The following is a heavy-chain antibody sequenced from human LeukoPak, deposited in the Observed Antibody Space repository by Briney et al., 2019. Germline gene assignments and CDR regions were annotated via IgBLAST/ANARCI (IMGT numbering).Heavy chain of an antibody. J-gene: IGHJ4*02. D-gene: IGHD4-17*01. V-gene: IGHV1-8*01. CDR3: ARGDFGDYFLDY. Sequence: PRASVKVSCKASGYTFSSYDIDWVRQATGQGFEWMGWMNPNSGNTDYAQRFQGRVTMTRDTSISTAYMELSSLRSEDTAVYYCARGDFGDYFLDYWGQGTLVTVSS. CDR1: GYTFSSYD. CDR2: MNPNSGNT.